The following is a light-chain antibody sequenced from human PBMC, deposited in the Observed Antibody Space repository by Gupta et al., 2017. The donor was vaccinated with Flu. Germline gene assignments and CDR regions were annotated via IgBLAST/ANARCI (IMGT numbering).Light chain of an antibody. V-gene: IGLV3-1*01. CDR1: KLGDKF. CDR2: QDT. CDR3: QVWDSSLYV. Sequence: SYALTQPPSVSVSPGQTASITCSGDKLGDKFVCWYQQKPGQSPVLLIYQDTKRPSGIPERFSGSNSGNTATLTISGTQAMDEADYFCQVWDSSLYVFGTGTKVTVL. J-gene: IGLJ1*01.